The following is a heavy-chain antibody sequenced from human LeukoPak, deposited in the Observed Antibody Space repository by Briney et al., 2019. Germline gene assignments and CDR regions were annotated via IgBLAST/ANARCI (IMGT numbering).Heavy chain of an antibody. Sequence: PGGSLRLSCAASGFTFSSYAMSWVRQAPGKGLEWVSAISGSGGSTYYADSVKGRFTISRDNSKNTLYLQMNSLRAEDTAVYYCAKDQHYYDSSGYYDYWGQGTLVTVSS. CDR1: GFTFSSYA. V-gene: IGHV3-23*01. CDR3: AKDQHYYDSSGYYDY. J-gene: IGHJ4*02. D-gene: IGHD3-22*01. CDR2: ISGSGGST.